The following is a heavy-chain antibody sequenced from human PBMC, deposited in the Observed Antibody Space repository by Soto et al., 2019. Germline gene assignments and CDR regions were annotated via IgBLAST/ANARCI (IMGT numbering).Heavy chain of an antibody. V-gene: IGHV3-23*01. CDR3: ARRGSGSYYDY. Sequence: EVQLLESGGGLVQPGGSLRLSCEASGFTFSSYAMRWGRQAQGKGLEWVSAISGSGDSTYYADSVKGRFTVSRDNSKNTLYLQMNSLRAEDTAVYYCARRGSGSYYDYWGQGTLVTVSS. J-gene: IGHJ4*02. CDR1: GFTFSSYA. CDR2: ISGSGDST. D-gene: IGHD1-26*01.